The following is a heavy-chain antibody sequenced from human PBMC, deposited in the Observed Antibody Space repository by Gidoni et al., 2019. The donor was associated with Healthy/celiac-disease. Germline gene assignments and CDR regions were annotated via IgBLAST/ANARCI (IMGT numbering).Heavy chain of an antibody. CDR1: GFTFSSYA. CDR3: AKNSRIVVVPAAMYMDV. V-gene: IGHV3-23*01. D-gene: IGHD2-2*01. CDR2: ISGSGGST. J-gene: IGHJ6*03. Sequence: TASGFTFSSYAMSWVRQAPGKGLEWVSAISGSGGSTYYADSVKGRFTISRDNSKNTLYLQMNSLRAEDTAVYYCAKNSRIVVVPAAMYMDVWGKGTTVTVSS.